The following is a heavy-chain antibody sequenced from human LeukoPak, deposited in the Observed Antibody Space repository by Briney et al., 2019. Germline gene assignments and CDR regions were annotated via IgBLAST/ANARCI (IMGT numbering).Heavy chain of an antibody. V-gene: IGHV3-9*01. Sequence: GGSLRLSCAASGFTFDDYAMPWVRQAPGKGLEWVSGISWNSGSIGYADSVKGRFTISRDNAKNSLYLQMNSLRAEDTALYYCAKDLLRYCSSTSCLPTGVFDYWGQGTLVTVSS. J-gene: IGHJ4*02. D-gene: IGHD2-2*01. CDR3: AKDLLRYCSSTSCLPTGVFDY. CDR1: GFTFDDYA. CDR2: ISWNSGSI.